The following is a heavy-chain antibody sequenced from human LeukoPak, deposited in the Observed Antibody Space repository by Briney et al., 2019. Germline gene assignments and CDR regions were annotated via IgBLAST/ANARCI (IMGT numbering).Heavy chain of an antibody. Sequence: ASVKVSCKASGYTFTSYGIHWVRQAPGQGLEWMGWISAYSGNTNYAHKLQGRVTMTTDTSTSTPYMELRSLRSDDTAVYYFARGLPPYCSSTSCPRAYWGQGTLVTVSS. CDR2: ISAYSGNT. CDR1: GYTFTSYG. V-gene: IGHV1-18*01. CDR3: ARGLPPYCSSTSCPRAY. D-gene: IGHD2-2*01. J-gene: IGHJ4*02.